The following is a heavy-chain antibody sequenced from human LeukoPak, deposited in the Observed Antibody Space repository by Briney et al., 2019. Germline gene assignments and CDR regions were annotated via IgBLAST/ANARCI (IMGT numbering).Heavy chain of an antibody. CDR3: ARDPSSSWYIYYFDY. J-gene: IGHJ4*02. D-gene: IGHD6-13*01. V-gene: IGHV3-30*02. CDR2: IRYDGSNK. Sequence: GGSLRLSCAASGFTFSSYGMHWVRQAPGKGLEWVAFIRYDGSNKYYADPVKGRFTISRDNSKNTLYLQMNSLRAEDTAVYYCARDPSSSWYIYYFDYWGQGTLVTVSS. CDR1: GFTFSSYG.